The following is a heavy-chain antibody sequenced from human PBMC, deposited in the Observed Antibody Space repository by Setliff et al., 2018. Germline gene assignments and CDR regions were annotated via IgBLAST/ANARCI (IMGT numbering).Heavy chain of an antibody. Sequence: SETLSLTCTVSGGSISSSSYYWGWVRQPPGKGLEWIGSIYFTGNTYYNPFLKSRVTVSVDTSRNQFSLTLNSVTAGDTAVYYCARVKVDTAWGDGFDVWGQGTLVTVSS. V-gene: IGHV4-39*07. CDR3: ARVKVDTAWGDGFDV. CDR2: IYFTGNT. CDR1: GGSISSSSYY. D-gene: IGHD5-18*01. J-gene: IGHJ3*01.